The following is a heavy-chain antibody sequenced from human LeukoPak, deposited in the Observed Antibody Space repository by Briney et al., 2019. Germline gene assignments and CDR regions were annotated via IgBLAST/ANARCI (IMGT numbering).Heavy chain of an antibody. CDR3: VRDPSYGSSWYYYMDV. J-gene: IGHJ6*03. D-gene: IGHD6-13*01. CDR2: IISSSFKI. Sequence: PGGALRLSCAASEFAFVRYAMNCVRRAPGKGLEGGSYIISSSFKISYADSVKGRFTISRDNSKNSLYLQMDRLRVEDTAVYYCVRDPSYGSSWYYYMDVWGKGTTVTVSS. CDR1: EFAFVRYA. V-gene: IGHV3-21*05.